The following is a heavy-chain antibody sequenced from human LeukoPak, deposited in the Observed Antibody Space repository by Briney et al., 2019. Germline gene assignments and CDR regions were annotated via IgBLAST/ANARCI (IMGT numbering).Heavy chain of an antibody. CDR3: ARARLTDTAMVRGAFDI. D-gene: IGHD5-18*01. Sequence: GGSLRLSCAASGFTFDDYAMHWVRQAPGKGLEWVSLISWDGGSTYYADSVKGRFTISRDNSKNSLYLQMNSLRAEDTALYYCARARLTDTAMVRGAFDIWGQGTMVTVSS. V-gene: IGHV3-43D*03. CDR1: GFTFDDYA. CDR2: ISWDGGST. J-gene: IGHJ3*02.